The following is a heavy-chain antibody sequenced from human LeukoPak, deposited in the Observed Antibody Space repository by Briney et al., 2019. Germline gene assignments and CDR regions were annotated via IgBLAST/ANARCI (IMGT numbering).Heavy chain of an antibody. J-gene: IGHJ5*02. CDR1: RGTFSSYA. CDR3: ARSPGLRNWFDP. CDR2: IIPIFGTA. Sequence: GASVKVSCKASRGTFSSYAIGWVRQAPGQGLEWMGGIIPIFGTANYAQKFQGRVTITTDESTSTAYMEMRSLRAEDTAVYYSARSPGLRNWFDPSGQGTLVTVSS. V-gene: IGHV1-69*05.